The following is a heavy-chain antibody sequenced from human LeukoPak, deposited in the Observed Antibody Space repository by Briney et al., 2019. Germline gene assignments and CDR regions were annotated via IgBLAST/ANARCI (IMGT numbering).Heavy chain of an antibody. CDR3: ARHGGAFDI. Sequence: GGSLRLSCAASGFTFSTYWMSWARQAPGEGPEWVAYIKQDGSEKDYVDSVKGRFTISRDNAKNSLYLQMNSLRGEDTAVYYCARHGGAFDIWCQGTLVTVSS. CDR2: IKQDGSEK. D-gene: IGHD3-10*01. CDR1: GFTFSTYW. J-gene: IGHJ3*02. V-gene: IGHV3-7*01.